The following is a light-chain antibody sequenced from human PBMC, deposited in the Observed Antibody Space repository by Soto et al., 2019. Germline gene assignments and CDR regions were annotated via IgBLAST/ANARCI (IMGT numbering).Light chain of an antibody. CDR3: QSYDSSLSVVV. CDR1: SSNIGAEYD. J-gene: IGLJ2*01. V-gene: IGLV1-40*01. Sequence: QSVLTQPSSASGAPGQTVTISCTGSSSNIGAEYDVHWYQQLPGGAPKLLIYESSDRLSGVPDRFSGSKSGASASLAITGLQAEDEANYYCQSYDSSLSVVVFGGGTKLTVL. CDR2: ESS.